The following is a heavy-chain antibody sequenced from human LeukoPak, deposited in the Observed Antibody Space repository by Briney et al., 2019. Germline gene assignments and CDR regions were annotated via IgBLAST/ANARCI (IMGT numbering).Heavy chain of an antibody. D-gene: IGHD3-10*01. CDR2: INHSGST. CDR3: ARDGENPHYDY. Sequence: PSETLSLTCAVYGGSFSGYYWSGIRQPPGKGLEWIGEINHSGSTNYNPSLKSRVTISVDTSKNQFSLKLSSVTAADTAVYYCARDGENPHYDYWGQGTLVTVSS. CDR1: GGSFSGYY. J-gene: IGHJ4*02. V-gene: IGHV4-34*01.